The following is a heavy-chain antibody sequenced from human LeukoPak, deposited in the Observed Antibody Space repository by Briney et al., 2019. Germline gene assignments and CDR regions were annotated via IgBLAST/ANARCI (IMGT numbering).Heavy chain of an antibody. CDR2: ISSSSSTI. V-gene: IGHV3-48*01. J-gene: IGHJ6*03. D-gene: IGHD6-6*01. CDR3: ARASARGYYYYYMDV. CDR1: GFTFSSYS. Sequence: GGSLRLSCAASGFTFSSYSMNWVRQAPGKGLEWVSYISSSSSTIYYADSVKGRFTISRDNAKNSLYLQMNSLRAEDTAVYYCARASARGYYYYYMDVWGKGTTDTVSS.